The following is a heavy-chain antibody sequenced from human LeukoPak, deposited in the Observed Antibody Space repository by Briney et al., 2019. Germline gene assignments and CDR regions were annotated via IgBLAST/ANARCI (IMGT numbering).Heavy chain of an antibody. D-gene: IGHD5-24*01. CDR2: INGGSSII. Sequence: GGSLRLSCAASGFAFNTYSMNWVRQAPGRGLEWVSAINGGSSIIHYADSVKGRFTISRDNAKNSLYLQMNSLRAEDTAVYYCARDQSGYNDQWGQGTLVTVSS. V-gene: IGHV3-21*01. CDR3: ARDQSGYNDQ. CDR1: GFAFNTYS. J-gene: IGHJ4*02.